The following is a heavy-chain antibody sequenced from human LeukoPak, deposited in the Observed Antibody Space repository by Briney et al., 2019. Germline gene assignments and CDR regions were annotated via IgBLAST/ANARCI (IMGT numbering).Heavy chain of an antibody. Sequence: PGGSLRLSCAASGFTFSSYGMHWVRQAPGKGLERVAVIWYDGSNKYYADSVKGRFTVSRDNSKNTLYLQMNSLRAEDTAVYYCAGSIAVAGTIDYWGQGTLVTVSS. J-gene: IGHJ4*02. CDR2: IWYDGSNK. D-gene: IGHD6-19*01. V-gene: IGHV3-33*01. CDR3: AGSIAVAGTIDY. CDR1: GFTFSSYG.